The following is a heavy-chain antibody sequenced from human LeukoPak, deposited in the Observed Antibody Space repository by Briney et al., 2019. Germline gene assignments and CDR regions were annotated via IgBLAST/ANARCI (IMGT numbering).Heavy chain of an antibody. CDR3: ARDPPSGYDSPGD. V-gene: IGHV3-7*01. CDR1: RFTFSSYA. CDR2: INQDGSEN. Sequence: GGSLRLSCAASRFTFSSYAMSWVRQAPGMGLEWVANINQDGSENYYVDSVKGRFTISRDNANNSLYLHMNSLRAEDTAVYYCARDPPSGYDSPGDWGQGTLVTVSS. D-gene: IGHD3-22*01. J-gene: IGHJ4*02.